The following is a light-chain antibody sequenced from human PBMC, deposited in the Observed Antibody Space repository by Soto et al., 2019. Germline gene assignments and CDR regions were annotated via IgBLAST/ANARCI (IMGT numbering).Light chain of an antibody. CDR2: EVN. J-gene: IGLJ1*01. CDR3: YSYAGSSTYV. CDR1: SSDVGTYNL. Sequence: QSALTQPASVAGSPGQSITISCTGTSSDVGTYNLVSWYQQLPDKAPKLIIHEVNNRPSGVSTRFSGSKSGNTAYLTISGLQPDDDADYHCYSYAGSSTYVFGTGTKLTVL. V-gene: IGLV2-23*02.